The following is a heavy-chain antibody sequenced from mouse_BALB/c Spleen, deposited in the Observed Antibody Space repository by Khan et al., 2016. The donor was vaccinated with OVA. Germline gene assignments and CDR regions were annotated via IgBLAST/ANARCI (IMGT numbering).Heavy chain of an antibody. CDR1: GYSITSGYF. CDR3: ARGGSSGPAWFAY. Sequence: EVQLQESGPGLVKPSQSLSLTCSVTGYSITSGYFWNWIRQFPGNKLEWVGYIRYDGNSNYNPSLKNRISITRDTSKNQFFLKLNSVTPEDTATYYCARGGSSGPAWFAYWGRGTLVTVSA. J-gene: IGHJ3*01. D-gene: IGHD3-1*01. CDR2: IRYDGNS. V-gene: IGHV3-6*02.